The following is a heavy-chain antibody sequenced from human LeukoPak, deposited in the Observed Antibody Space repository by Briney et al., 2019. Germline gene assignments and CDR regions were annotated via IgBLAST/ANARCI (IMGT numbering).Heavy chain of an antibody. J-gene: IGHJ4*02. V-gene: IGHV4-59*12. D-gene: IGHD5-18*01. Sequence: SETLSLTCSLSGDTLSTYDWNWIRQTPGKGLEWIGHISLGNSEYNPSLKSRVTISVDTSKTEFYLRLTSGTAADTALYFCARDKRHSYGKYFDPWSQGALVSVSS. CDR1: GDTLSTYD. CDR2: ISLGNS. CDR3: ARDKRHSYGKYFDP.